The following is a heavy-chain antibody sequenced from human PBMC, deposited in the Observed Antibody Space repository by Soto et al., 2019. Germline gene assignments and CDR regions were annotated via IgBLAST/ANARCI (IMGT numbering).Heavy chain of an antibody. Sequence: EVQLVESGGGLVEPGGSLRLSCAASGFTFSDAWMSWVRQAPGKGLEWVGRIKSKTDRETADYAAPVKGRFSISRDDSKNTVYLQMNTLKHEDTAVYYCTTVDYSDTIGYYSLDYLVRGTLVTVSS. CDR3: TTVDYSDTIGYYSLDY. D-gene: IGHD3-22*01. V-gene: IGHV3-15*01. J-gene: IGHJ4*02. CDR2: IKSKTDRETA. CDR1: GFTFSDAW.